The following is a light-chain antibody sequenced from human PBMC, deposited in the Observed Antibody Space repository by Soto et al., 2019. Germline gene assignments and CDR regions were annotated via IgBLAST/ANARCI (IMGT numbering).Light chain of an antibody. Sequence: DIQMTQSPSSLSASVGDTVTITCRASQSITNYLTWFQQKPGKAPKXLIYDASNLETGVPSRFSGSGSGTDFTFTISSLQPADIATYYCQQYDKLPLTFGGGTKVDIK. CDR2: DAS. CDR1: QSITNY. V-gene: IGKV1-33*01. CDR3: QQYDKLPLT. J-gene: IGKJ4*01.